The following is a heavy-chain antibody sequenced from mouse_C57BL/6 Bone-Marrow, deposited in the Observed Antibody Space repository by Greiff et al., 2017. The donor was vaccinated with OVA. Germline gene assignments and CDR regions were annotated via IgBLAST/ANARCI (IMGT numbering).Heavy chain of an antibody. Sequence: VQLQQPGTELVKPGASVKLSCKASGYTFTSYWMHWVKQRPGQGLEWIGNINPSNGGTNYNEKFKSKATLTVDKSSSTAYMQLSSLTSEDSAVYYCARGYYGSSYGEYYFDYWGQGTTLTVSS. CDR3: ARGYYGSSYGEYYFDY. CDR2: INPSNGGT. D-gene: IGHD1-1*01. CDR1: GYTFTSYW. J-gene: IGHJ2*01. V-gene: IGHV1-53*01.